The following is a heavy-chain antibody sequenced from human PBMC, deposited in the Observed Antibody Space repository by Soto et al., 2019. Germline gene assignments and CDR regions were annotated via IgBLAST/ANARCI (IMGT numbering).Heavy chain of an antibody. V-gene: IGHV3-23*01. D-gene: IGHD6-13*01. CDR3: AKENFIAAAVGSDYMDV. J-gene: IGHJ6*03. CDR1: GFTFSSYA. Sequence: GGSLRLSCAASGFTFSSYAMSWVRQAPGKGLEWVSAISGSGGSTYYADSVKGRFTISRDNSKNTLYLQMNSLRAEDTAVYYCAKENFIAAAVGSDYMDVWGKGTTVTVSS. CDR2: ISGSGGST.